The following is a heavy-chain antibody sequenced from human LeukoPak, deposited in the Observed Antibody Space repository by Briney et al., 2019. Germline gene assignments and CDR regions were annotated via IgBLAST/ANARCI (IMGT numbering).Heavy chain of an antibody. V-gene: IGHV3-23*01. D-gene: IGHD1/OR15-1a*01. CDR3: AVRYNWNMHSFDY. CDR1: GFTFSSYA. CDR2: ISGSGGST. Sequence: GGSLRLSCAASGFTFSSYAMSWVRQAPGKVLEWVSAISGSGGSTYYADSVKGRFTISRDNSKNTLYLQMNSLRAEDTAVYYCAVRYNWNMHSFDYWGQGTLVTVSS. J-gene: IGHJ4*02.